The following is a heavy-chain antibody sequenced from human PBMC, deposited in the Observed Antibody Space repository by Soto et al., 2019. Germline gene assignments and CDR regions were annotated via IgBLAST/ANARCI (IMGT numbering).Heavy chain of an antibody. V-gene: IGHV3-21*01. Sequence: EVQLVESGGGLVKPGGSLRLSCAACGYTFRSYSMNWVRQAPGKGLEWVSSISSSSSYIYYADSVKGRFTISRDNAKNSLYLQMNSLRAEDTAVYYCARGRIAVAGRAFDIWGQGTMVTASS. CDR2: ISSSSSYI. CDR3: ARGRIAVAGRAFDI. D-gene: IGHD6-19*01. CDR1: GYTFRSYS. J-gene: IGHJ3*02.